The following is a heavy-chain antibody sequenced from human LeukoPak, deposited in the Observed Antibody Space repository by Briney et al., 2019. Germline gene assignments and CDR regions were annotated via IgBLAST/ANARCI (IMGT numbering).Heavy chain of an antibody. J-gene: IGHJ5*02. Sequence: KSSETLSLTCAVYGGSFSGYYWSWIRQPPGKGLEWIGYIYYSGSTYYNPSLKSRVTISVDTSKNQFSLKLSSVTAADTAVYYCARDKGYDILTGYYFDPWGQGTLVTVSS. D-gene: IGHD3-9*01. V-gene: IGHV4-30-4*08. CDR2: IYYSGST. CDR1: GGSFSGYY. CDR3: ARDKGYDILTGYYFDP.